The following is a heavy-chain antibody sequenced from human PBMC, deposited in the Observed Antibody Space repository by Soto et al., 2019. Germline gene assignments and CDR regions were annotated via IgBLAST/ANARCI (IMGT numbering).Heavy chain of an antibody. CDR3: ARSPDWGSSPNWFDP. CDR2: IYYSGST. J-gene: IGHJ5*02. CDR1: GGSISSGGYY. V-gene: IGHV4-31*03. D-gene: IGHD7-27*01. Sequence: QVQLQESGLGLVKPSQTLSLTCTVSGGSISSGGYYWSWIRQHPGKGLEWIGYIYYSGSTYYNPSLKSRVTISVDTSKNQFSLKLSSVTAADTAVYYCARSPDWGSSPNWFDPWGQGTLVTVSS.